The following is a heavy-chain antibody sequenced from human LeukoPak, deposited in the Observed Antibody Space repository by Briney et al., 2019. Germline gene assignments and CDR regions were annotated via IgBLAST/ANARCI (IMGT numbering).Heavy chain of an antibody. V-gene: IGHV4-59*01. D-gene: IGHD3-9*01. CDR1: GGSISSYY. CDR3: ARGGFDILTGYYPFDY. CDR2: IYYSGST. J-gene: IGHJ4*02. Sequence: SETLSLTCTVSGGSISSYYWSWIRQPPGKGLEWIGYIYYSGSTNYNPSLKSRVTISVDTSKNQFSLKLSSVTAADTAVYYCARGGFDILTGYYPFDYWGQGTLVTVSS.